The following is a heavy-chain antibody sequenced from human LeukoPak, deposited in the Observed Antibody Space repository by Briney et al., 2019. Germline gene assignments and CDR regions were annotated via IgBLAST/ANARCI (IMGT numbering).Heavy chain of an antibody. CDR2: INPNSGGT. V-gene: IGHV1-2*02. J-gene: IGHJ6*02. Sequence: ASVKVSCKASGYTFTGYYMHWVRQAPGQGLEWMGWINPNSGGTNYAQKFQGRVTMTRDTSISTAYMELSRLRSDDTAVYYCARGCSSPKWLVAYYYYGMDVWGQGTTVTVSS. D-gene: IGHD6-19*01. CDR3: ARGCSSPKWLVAYYYYGMDV. CDR1: GYTFTGYY.